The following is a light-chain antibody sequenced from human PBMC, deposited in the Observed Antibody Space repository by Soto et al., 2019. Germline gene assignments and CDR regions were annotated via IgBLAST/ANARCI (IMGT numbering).Light chain of an antibody. V-gene: IGKV3-15*01. CDR1: QSVGSS. CDR3: QHYNGWPET. CDR2: DAS. Sequence: EIVLTQSPATLSVSPGERATLSCRASQSVGSSLAWYQQKLGQVPRLLIYDASTRATGIPARFSGSGSGTEFTLTISSLQSEDLAVYYCQHYNGWPETFSQGTQVEIK. J-gene: IGKJ1*01.